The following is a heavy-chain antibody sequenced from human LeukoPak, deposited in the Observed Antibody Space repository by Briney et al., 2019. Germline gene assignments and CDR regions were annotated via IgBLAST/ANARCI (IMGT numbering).Heavy chain of an antibody. CDR3: ARGLDYGDYYYYMDV. J-gene: IGHJ6*03. CDR1: GGSISSGGYY. D-gene: IGHD4-17*01. V-gene: IGHV4-31*03. CDR2: IYYSGST. Sequence: PSQALSFTCTVSGGSISSGGYYWSWIRQHPGKGLEWIGYIYYSGSTYYNPSLKSRVTISVDTSKNQFSLKLSSVTAADTAVYYCARGLDYGDYYYYMDVWGKGTTVTVSS.